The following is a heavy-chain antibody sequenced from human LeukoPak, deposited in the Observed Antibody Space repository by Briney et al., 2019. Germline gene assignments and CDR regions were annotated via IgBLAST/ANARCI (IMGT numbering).Heavy chain of an antibody. Sequence: PGGSLRLSCAASGFTFSSYAMSWVRQAPGKGLEWVSAISGSGGSTYYADSVKGRFTISRDNSKNTLYLQMNSLRAEGTAVYYCARVPPGYYDSSGYYYFDYWGQGTLVTVSS. CDR1: GFTFSSYA. J-gene: IGHJ4*02. V-gene: IGHV3-23*01. D-gene: IGHD3-22*01. CDR3: ARVPPGYYDSSGYYYFDY. CDR2: ISGSGGST.